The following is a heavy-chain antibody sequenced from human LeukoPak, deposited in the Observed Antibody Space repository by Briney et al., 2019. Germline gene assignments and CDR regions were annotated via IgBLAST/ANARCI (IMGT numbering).Heavy chain of an antibody. CDR2: ISGSGGST. D-gene: IGHD6-6*01. CDR1: GFTFSNYA. J-gene: IGHJ4*02. CDR3: AKVRHSSSSLTNFDY. V-gene: IGHV3-23*01. Sequence: GGSLRLSCAASGFTFSNYAMSWVRQAPGKGLEWVSAISGSGGSTYYADSVKGRFTISRDNSKNTLYLQMNSLRAEDTAVYYCAKVRHSSSSLTNFDYWGQGTLVTVSS.